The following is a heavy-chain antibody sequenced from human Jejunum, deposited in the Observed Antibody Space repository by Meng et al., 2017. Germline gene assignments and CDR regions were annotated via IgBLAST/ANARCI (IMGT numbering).Heavy chain of an antibody. J-gene: IGHJ4*02. Sequence: QVQLQQWGAGLVKPSETLSLTCAVSGGSFSGFYWNWIRQSPEKGLEWIGSFYYSGSTYYNPSLQSRVTMSVDKSKNQFSLKLSSVTAADSAVYYCVRESYSTSSYSAIDYWGQGTLVTVSS. V-gene: IGHV4-34*02. D-gene: IGHD6-6*01. CDR2: FYYSGST. CDR3: VRESYSTSSYSAIDY. CDR1: GGSFSGFY.